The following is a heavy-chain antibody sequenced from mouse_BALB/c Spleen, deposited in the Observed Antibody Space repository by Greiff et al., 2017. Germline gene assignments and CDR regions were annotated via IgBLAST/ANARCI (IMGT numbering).Heavy chain of an antibody. CDR3: ARFDYDWFAY. J-gene: IGHJ3*01. CDR1: GYAFTNYL. CDR2: INPGSGGT. D-gene: IGHD2-4*01. Sequence: QVQLQQSGAELVRPGTSVKVSCKASGYAFTNYLIEWVKQRPGQGLEWIGVINPGSGGTNYNEKFKGKATLTADKSSSTAYMQLSSLTSDDSAVYFCARFDYDWFAYWGQGTLVTVSA. V-gene: IGHV1-54*03.